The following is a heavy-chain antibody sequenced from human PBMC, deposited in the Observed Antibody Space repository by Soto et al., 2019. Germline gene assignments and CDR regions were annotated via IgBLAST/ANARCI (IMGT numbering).Heavy chain of an antibody. CDR3: ASHRGSSSPPSE. D-gene: IGHD6-6*01. V-gene: IGHV4-30-4*01. CDR2: IYYSGST. CDR1: GGSISSGDYY. J-gene: IGHJ4*02. Sequence: NPSETLSLTCTVSGGSISSGDYYWSWIRQPPGKGLEWIGYIYYSGSTYYNPSLKSRVTISVGTSKNQFSLKLSSVTAADTAVYYCASHRGSSSPPSEWGQGTLVTVSS.